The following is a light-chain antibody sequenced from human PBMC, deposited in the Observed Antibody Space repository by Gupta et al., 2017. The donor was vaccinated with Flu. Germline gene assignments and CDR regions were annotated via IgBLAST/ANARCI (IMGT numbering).Light chain of an antibody. Sequence: SYVLTPPPSVSVAPGQTARITCGGDFIGGKRVHWYNQKKGQALVLAVDVVNGRTSGIPERFAGFTCWNTGNPTTSRVEGGDEADEDGYVWDSNDDHGGVFGPGTKVTVL. J-gene: IGLJ1*01. CDR3: YVWDSNDDHGGV. CDR2: VVN. CDR1: FIGGKR. V-gene: IGLV3-21*02.